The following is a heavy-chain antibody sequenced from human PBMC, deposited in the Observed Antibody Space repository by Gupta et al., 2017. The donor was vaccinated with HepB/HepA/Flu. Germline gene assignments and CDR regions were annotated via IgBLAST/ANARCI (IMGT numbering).Heavy chain of an antibody. CDR1: GSSFSGYY. V-gene: IGHV4-34*01. Sequence: QVQLQQWGAGLLKPSETLSLTCGVSGSSFSGYYCTWIRQSPGKGLEWIGEINHGGSTSYSPSLKSRASISLDTAKTHFSLTLTSVTAADTGVYYGVRGDVAARLKSGGRGTMVSVSS. J-gene: IGHJ4*02. CDR2: INHGGST. CDR3: VRGDVAARLKS. D-gene: IGHD6-6*01.